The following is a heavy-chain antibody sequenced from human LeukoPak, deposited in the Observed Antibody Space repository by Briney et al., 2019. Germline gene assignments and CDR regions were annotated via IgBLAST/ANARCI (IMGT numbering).Heavy chain of an antibody. D-gene: IGHD1-26*01. CDR3: ARDRVVGASYYFDY. J-gene: IGHJ4*02. Sequence: GRSLRLSCAASGFTFSSYGMHWVGQAPGKGLEWVAVIWYDGSNKYYADSVKGRFTISRDYSKNTLYLQMNSLRAEDTAVYYCARDRVVGASYYFDYWGQGTLVTVSS. CDR1: GFTFSSYG. CDR2: IWYDGSNK. V-gene: IGHV3-33*01.